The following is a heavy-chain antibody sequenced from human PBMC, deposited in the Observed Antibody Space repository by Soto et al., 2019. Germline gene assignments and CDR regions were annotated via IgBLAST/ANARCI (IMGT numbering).Heavy chain of an antibody. V-gene: IGHV4-31*03. D-gene: IGHD3-3*01. CDR3: ARSVYHDFWSGNTWLDP. CDR2: IYNSGVI. CDR1: GDSIRSGGYY. J-gene: IGHJ5*02. Sequence: SETLSLTCSVSGDSIRSGGYYWSWIRQPPGKGLEWVGHIYNSGVIYYNPSLKSRVTISVDKSKNQFSLKVTSVTAADTAVYFCARSVYHDFWSGNTWLDPWGQGTLVTVSS.